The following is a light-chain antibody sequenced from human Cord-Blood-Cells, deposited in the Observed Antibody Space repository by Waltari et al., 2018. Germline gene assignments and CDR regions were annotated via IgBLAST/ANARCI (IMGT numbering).Light chain of an antibody. CDR2: DVS. CDR1: SSDVVGYTY. CDR3: SSYTSSSTVV. Sequence: QSALTQPASVSGSPGQSITISCTGTSSDVVGYTYVSWYQQHPGKAPKLMIYDVSNRPSGVSNRFSGSKSGNTASLTISGLQAEDEADYYCSSYTSSSTVVFGGGTKLTVL. J-gene: IGLJ2*01. V-gene: IGLV2-14*01.